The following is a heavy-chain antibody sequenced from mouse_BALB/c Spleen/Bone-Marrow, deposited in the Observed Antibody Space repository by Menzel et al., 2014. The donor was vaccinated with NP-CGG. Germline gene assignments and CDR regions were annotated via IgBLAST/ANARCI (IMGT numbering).Heavy chain of an antibody. CDR2: IYPGNGDT. CDR3: ASRGGYYAMDY. CDR1: GYTFTSYN. V-gene: IGHV1-12*01. J-gene: IGHJ4*01. Sequence: QVQLQQSGAELVKPGASVKMSCKASGYTFTSYNMHWVKQTPGQGLEWIGAIYPGNGDTSYNQKFKGKATLTADKSSSTAHMQLSSLTSEDSAVYYCASRGGYYAMDYWGQGTSVTVSS.